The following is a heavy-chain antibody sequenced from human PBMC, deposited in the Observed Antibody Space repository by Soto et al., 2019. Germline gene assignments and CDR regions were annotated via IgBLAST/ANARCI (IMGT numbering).Heavy chain of an antibody. V-gene: IGHV3-23*04. J-gene: IGHJ4*02. Sequence: EVQLVDSGGGLVKPGGSLRLSCAASGFFFSNNVMSWVRQAPGKGLEWVSSISDSGGTSYYADSVKGRFTISRDNSKNTLYLQMNSLRAEDTAIYYCAKRPRALLTFDYWGQGTLVTVSS. CDR1: GFFFSNNV. CDR2: ISDSGGTS. CDR3: AKRPRALLTFDY. D-gene: IGHD1-26*01.